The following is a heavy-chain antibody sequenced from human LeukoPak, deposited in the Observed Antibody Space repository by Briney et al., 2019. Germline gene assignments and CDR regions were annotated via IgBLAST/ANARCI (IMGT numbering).Heavy chain of an antibody. CDR2: ISGSGGST. J-gene: IGHJ4*02. D-gene: IGHD3-10*01. V-gene: IGHV3-23*01. CDR3: AKENSGGRYSGSYYNLFDY. Sequence: GGSLRLSCAASGFTFSSYSMNWVRQAPGKGLEWVSAISGSGGSTYYADSVKGRFTISRDNSKNTLYLQMNSLRAEDTAVYYCAKENSGGRYSGSYYNLFDYWGQGTLVTVSS. CDR1: GFTFSSYS.